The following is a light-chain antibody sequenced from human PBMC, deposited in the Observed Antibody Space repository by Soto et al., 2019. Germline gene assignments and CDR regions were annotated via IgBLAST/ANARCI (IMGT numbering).Light chain of an antibody. Sequence: QSALTQPASVSGSPGQSITISCTGGSSDIGGYNYVSWFQQHPGKVPKLMIYEVTNRPSGVSNRFSGSKSGSTASLTISGLQDEDAADYYCRSYTSSNTLVFGTGTKLTVL. V-gene: IGLV2-14*01. CDR3: RSYTSSNTLV. CDR2: EVT. J-gene: IGLJ1*01. CDR1: SSDIGGYNY.